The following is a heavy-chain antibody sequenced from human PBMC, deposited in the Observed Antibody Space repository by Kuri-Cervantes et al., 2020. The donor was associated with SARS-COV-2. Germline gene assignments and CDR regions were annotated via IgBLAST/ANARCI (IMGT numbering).Heavy chain of an antibody. V-gene: IGHV3-23*01. D-gene: IGHD3-22*01. CDR2: ISGSGGST. J-gene: IGHJ5*02. CDR1: GFTFSSYA. Sequence: GGSLRLSCAASGFTFSSYAMSWVRQAPGKGLEWVSAISGSGGSTYYADSVKGRFTISRDNSKNTLYLQMNSLRAEDTAIYYCAKWAPSSGYYFKSWFDPWGQGNQVNVGS. CDR3: AKWAPSSGYYFKSWFDP.